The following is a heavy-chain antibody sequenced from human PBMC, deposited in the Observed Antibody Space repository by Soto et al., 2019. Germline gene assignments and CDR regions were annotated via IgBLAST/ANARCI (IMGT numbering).Heavy chain of an antibody. Sequence: GGTLRLSCAASGSSLRDYYMTWIRQAPGKGLELLSYISPGGDIIKYADPVKGRFIISRDNAKNSLYLHMNSLRAEDTAVYYCTRDPRMTDFWGQGTLVTVS. CDR1: GSSLRDYY. V-gene: IGHV3-11*01. J-gene: IGHJ4*02. CDR3: TRDPRMTDF. CDR2: ISPGGDII.